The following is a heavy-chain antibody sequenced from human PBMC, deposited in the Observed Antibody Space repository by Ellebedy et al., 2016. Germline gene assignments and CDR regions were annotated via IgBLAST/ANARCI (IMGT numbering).Heavy chain of an antibody. V-gene: IGHV3-7*03. Sequence: GGSLRLSCEASGFTFSDYWMGWVRHCPAKGLEWVANIRQDESDTYYVESVRGRFTITRDNAKNSLCLEMKTLRDEDTAMYYCVRGRYTSGWYPDYFDSWGQGTLVTVSS. J-gene: IGHJ4*02. CDR1: GFTFSDYW. D-gene: IGHD6-19*01. CDR3: VRGRYTSGWYPDYFDS. CDR2: IRQDESDT.